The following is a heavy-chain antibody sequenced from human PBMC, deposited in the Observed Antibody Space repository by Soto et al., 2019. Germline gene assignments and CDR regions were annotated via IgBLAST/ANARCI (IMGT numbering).Heavy chain of an antibody. CDR2: IYYSGNT. V-gene: IGHV4-31*03. CDR3: ARKKGYSYGPHYFDY. Sequence: ASETLSLTCTVSGGSVSSGGYYWSWIRQHPGKGLEWIGYIYYSGNTFYNPSLKSRVTISADTSKNQFSLKLSSVTAADTAVYYCARKKGYSYGPHYFDYWGQGTRVTVS. J-gene: IGHJ4*02. CDR1: GGSVSSGGYY. D-gene: IGHD5-18*01.